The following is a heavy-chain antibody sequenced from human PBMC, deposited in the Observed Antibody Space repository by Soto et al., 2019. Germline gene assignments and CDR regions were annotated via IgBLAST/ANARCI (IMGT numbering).Heavy chain of an antibody. J-gene: IGHJ6*03. CDR3: AIWLVSETIFGVVTNYYYYSQDV. D-gene: IGHD3-3*01. CDR1: GGSISRSGYY. V-gene: IGHV4-31*03. CDR2: FYYIAST. Sequence: APENLSLTNTVSGGSISRSGYYLSRVLQHPRKGMERIGYFYYIASTYYNPSLMSRVTISVDTSKNQFSLKLRSVTAADTAVYYCAIWLVSETIFGVVTNYYYYSQDVWGKGTTVTGSS.